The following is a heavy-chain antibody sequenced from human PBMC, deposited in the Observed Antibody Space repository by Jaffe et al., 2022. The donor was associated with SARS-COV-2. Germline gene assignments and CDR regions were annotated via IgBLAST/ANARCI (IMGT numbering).Heavy chain of an antibody. CDR3: ARDQADIVVVTAIEDYYYYYGMDV. V-gene: IGHV3-74*01. D-gene: IGHD2-21*02. Sequence: EVQLVESGGGLVQPGGSLRLSCAASGFTFSSYWMHWVRQAPGKGLVWVSRINSDGSSTSYADSVKGRFTISRDNAKNTLYLQMNSLRAEDTAVYYCARDQADIVVVTAIEDYYYYYGMDVWGQGTTVTVSS. CDR1: GFTFSSYW. CDR2: INSDGSST. J-gene: IGHJ6*02.